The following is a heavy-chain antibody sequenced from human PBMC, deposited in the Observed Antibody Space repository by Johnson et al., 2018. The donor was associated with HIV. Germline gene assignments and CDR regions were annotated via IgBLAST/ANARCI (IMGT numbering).Heavy chain of an antibody. CDR1: GITFSSYG. CDR3: AKVGGTTILRDAFDI. Sequence: QVQLVESGGGVVQPGGSLRLSCAASGITFSSYGMHWVRQAPGRWLEWVAFIRYYGSNKYYADSVKGRFTISRDNSKNTLYLQMNSLRAEDTAVYYCAKVGGTTILRDAFDIWGQGTMVTVSS. J-gene: IGHJ3*02. CDR2: IRYYGSNK. V-gene: IGHV3-30*02. D-gene: IGHD1-1*01.